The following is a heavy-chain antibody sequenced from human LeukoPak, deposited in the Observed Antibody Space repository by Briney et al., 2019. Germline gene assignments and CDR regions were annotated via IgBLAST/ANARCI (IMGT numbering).Heavy chain of an antibody. CDR1: GGSISSYY. CDR3: ARDSRLQNYYYYGMDA. CDR2: IYYSGST. D-gene: IGHD5-24*01. V-gene: IGHV4-59*01. Sequence: SQTLSLTCTVSGGSISSYYWSWIRQPPGKGLEWIGYIYYSGSTNYNPSLKSRVTISVDTSKNQFSLKLSSVTAADTAVYYCARDSRLQNYYYYGMDAWGQGTTVTVSS. J-gene: IGHJ6*02.